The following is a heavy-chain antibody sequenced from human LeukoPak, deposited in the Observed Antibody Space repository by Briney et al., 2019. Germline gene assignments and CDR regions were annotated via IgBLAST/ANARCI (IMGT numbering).Heavy chain of an antibody. Sequence: SETLSLTCAVYGGSFSGYYWSWIRQPPGKGLEWIGEINHSGSTNYNPSLKSRVTISVDTSKNQFSLKLSSVAAADTAVYYCARAPLNLDAFDIWGQGTMVTVSS. V-gene: IGHV4-34*01. CDR2: INHSGST. CDR1: GGSFSGYY. J-gene: IGHJ3*02. CDR3: ARAPLNLDAFDI.